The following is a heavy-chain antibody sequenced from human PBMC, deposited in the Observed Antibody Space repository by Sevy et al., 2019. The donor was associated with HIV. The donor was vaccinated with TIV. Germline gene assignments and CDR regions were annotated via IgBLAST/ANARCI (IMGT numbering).Heavy chain of an antibody. CDR1: GFTFSSYW. J-gene: IGHJ6*02. V-gene: IGHV3-74*01. Sequence: GGSLRLSCEASGFTFSSYWMHWVRQSPGKGLVWVSRISSDGSPTNYADSVKGRFTISRDNAKNTLYLQMNSLRAEDTALYYRARGYSYGYGMDVWGQGTTVTVSS. CDR3: ARGYSYGYGMDV. CDR2: ISSDGSPT. D-gene: IGHD5-18*01.